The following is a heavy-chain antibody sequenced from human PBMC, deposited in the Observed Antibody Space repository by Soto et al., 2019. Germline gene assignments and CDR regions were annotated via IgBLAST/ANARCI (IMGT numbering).Heavy chain of an antibody. J-gene: IGHJ4*02. Sequence: QVQLQESGPGLVKPSETLSLTCTVSGGSFKSGSYSWSWIRQPPGKGLEWIGYVYHTGRTSYNPSLKSRLSISMDTSKNQFSLNLDSVTSADTAVYFCARDFASFASWCQGTLVTVSS. CDR2: VYHTGRT. CDR1: GGSFKSGSYS. V-gene: IGHV4-61*01. D-gene: IGHD3-3*01. CDR3: ARDFASFAS.